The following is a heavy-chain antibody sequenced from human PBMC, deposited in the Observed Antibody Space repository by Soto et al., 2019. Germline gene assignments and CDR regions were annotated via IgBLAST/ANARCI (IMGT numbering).Heavy chain of an antibody. D-gene: IGHD2-2*01. CDR1: GFTFSSYG. CDR3: ARGAGIVVPAAMGIDY. Sequence: QVQLVESGGGVVQPGRSLRLSCAASGFTFSSYGMHWVRQAPGKGLEWVAVIWYDGSNKYYADSVKGRFTISRDNSKNTLELQMSSLRAEDTAVYYCARGAGIVVPAAMGIDYWGQGTLVTVSS. J-gene: IGHJ4*02. V-gene: IGHV3-33*01. CDR2: IWYDGSNK.